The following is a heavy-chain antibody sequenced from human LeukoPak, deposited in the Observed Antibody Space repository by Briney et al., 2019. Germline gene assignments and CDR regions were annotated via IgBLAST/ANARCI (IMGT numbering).Heavy chain of an antibody. J-gene: IGHJ4*02. Sequence: SETPSLTCTVSGGSISSSSYYWGWIRQPPGKGLEWIGSIYYSGSTYYNPSLKSRVTISVDTSKNQFSLKLSSVTAADTAVYYCARLFGYCSSTSCPDYWGQGTLVTVSS. CDR2: IYYSGST. V-gene: IGHV4-39*01. CDR1: GGSISSSSYY. D-gene: IGHD2-2*03. CDR3: ARLFGYCSSTSCPDY.